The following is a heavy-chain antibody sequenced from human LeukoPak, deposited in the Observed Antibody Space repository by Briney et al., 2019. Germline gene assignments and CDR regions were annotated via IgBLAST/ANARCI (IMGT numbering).Heavy chain of an antibody. CDR3: ELITGGFGY. CDR1: G. CDR2: IKQDGSEK. Sequence: GGSLRLSCAASGWVRQSPGKGLEWVANIKQDGSEKYYVDSVKGRFTISRDNAKNSLYLQMNSPRAEDTAVYYCELITGGFGYWGQGTLVTVSS. V-gene: IGHV3-7*03. J-gene: IGHJ4*02. D-gene: IGHD1-14*01.